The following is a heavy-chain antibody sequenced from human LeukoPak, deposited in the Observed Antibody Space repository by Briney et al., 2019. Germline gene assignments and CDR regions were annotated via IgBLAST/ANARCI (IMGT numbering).Heavy chain of an antibody. J-gene: IGHJ4*02. CDR2: IRSKANSYAT. V-gene: IGHV3-73*01. CDR1: GFTFSGSA. CDR3: TRPLYGDYVMNY. Sequence: GGSLRLSCAASGFTFSGSAMHWVRQASGKGREWVGRIRSKANSYATAYAASVKGRFTISRDDSKNTAYLQMNSLKTEDTAVYYCTRPLYGDYVMNYWGQGTLVTVSS. D-gene: IGHD4-17*01.